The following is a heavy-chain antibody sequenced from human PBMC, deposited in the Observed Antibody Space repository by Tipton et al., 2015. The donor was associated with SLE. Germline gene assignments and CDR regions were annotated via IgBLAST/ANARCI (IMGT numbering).Heavy chain of an antibody. D-gene: IGHD3-16*01. Sequence: GSLRLSCAASGFTYSGYAMHWVRQAPGKGLGWVAFIRADGSNKDYADSVKGRFTISRDNSKNTLYLQMNRLRVEDTAVYYCAGGTGAYFDHWGQGTLVTVSS. CDR1: GFTYSGYA. J-gene: IGHJ4*02. CDR3: AGGTGAYFDH. CDR2: IRADGSNK. V-gene: IGHV3-30*02.